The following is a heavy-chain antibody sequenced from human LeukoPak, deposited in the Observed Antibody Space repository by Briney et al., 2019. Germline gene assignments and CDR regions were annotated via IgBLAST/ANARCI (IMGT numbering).Heavy chain of an antibody. J-gene: IGHJ3*02. Sequence: GGSRRPSCPVSGFTFGVHAISWFRQAQGRGRGWLGLIRGKIHSEATEYAASVRGRFTISRDDSKSIAYLQMNSLRAEDTAVYYCTRDQRKYCSRTTCFVFDIWGQGTVVSVSS. CDR3: TRDQRKYCSRTTCFVFDI. CDR2: IRGKIHSEAT. D-gene: IGHD2-2*01. V-gene: IGHV3-49*03. CDR1: GFTFGVHA.